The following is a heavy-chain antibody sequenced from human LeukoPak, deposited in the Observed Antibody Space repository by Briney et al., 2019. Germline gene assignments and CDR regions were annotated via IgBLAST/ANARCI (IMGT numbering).Heavy chain of an antibody. CDR3: SRLEPAALPDYYYGMDV. J-gene: IGHJ6*02. CDR2: IKSKANNYAT. D-gene: IGHD2-2*01. CDR1: GFTFSGSA. Sequence: PGRSLRLSCAASGFTFSGSAMHWVRQASGKGLEWVGRIKSKANNYATAYAASVKGRFTISRDDSKNTAYLQMNRLQTEDTAVYYCSRLEPAALPDYYYGMDVWGQGTTVIVSS. V-gene: IGHV3-73*01.